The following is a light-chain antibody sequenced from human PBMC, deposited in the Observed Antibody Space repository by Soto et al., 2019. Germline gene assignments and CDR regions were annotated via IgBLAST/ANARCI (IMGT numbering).Light chain of an antibody. CDR2: EVS. CDR1: SNDVGGYNY. Sequence: QSVLTQPASVSGSPGQSITISCTGTSNDVGGYNYVSWYQQHPGKAPKLMIYEVSNRPSGVSNRFSGSKSGNTASLTISGLQAEDEADYYCSSYTSSSTLFGGGTKVIVL. CDR3: SSYTSSSTL. J-gene: IGLJ2*01. V-gene: IGLV2-14*03.